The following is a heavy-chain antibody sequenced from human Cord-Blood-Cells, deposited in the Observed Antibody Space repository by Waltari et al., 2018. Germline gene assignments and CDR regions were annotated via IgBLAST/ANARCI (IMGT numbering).Heavy chain of an antibody. Sequence: QVQLQESGPGLVKPSQTLSLTCTVSGGSISSGGYYWSWIRQHPGKGLEWIGYIYYSGSTYYNPSLKVRVTISVDTSKNHFSLKLSSVTAADTAVYYCARDGRGGDWGNFDYWGQGTLVTVSS. J-gene: IGHJ4*02. D-gene: IGHD2-21*01. CDR1: GGSISSGGYY. V-gene: IGHV4-31*03. CDR3: ARDGRGGDWGNFDY. CDR2: IYYSGST.